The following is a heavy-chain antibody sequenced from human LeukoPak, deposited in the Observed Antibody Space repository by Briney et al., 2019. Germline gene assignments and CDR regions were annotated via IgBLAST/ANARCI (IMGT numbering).Heavy chain of an antibody. CDR1: GFTFSSYA. D-gene: IGHD3-10*01. CDR3: AKDLHGSGSLFDY. J-gene: IGHJ4*02. CDR2: ISGSGGST. V-gene: IGHV3-23*01. Sequence: GGSLRLSCAASGFTFSSYAMSWVRQAPGKGLEWASAISGSGGSTYYADSVKGRFTISRDNSKNTLYLQMNSLRAEDTAVYYCAKDLHGSGSLFDYWGQGTLVTVSS.